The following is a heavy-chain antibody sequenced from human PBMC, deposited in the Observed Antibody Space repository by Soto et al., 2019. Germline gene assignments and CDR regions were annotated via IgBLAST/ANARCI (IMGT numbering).Heavy chain of an antibody. CDR1: GYTLTSYG. V-gene: IGHV1-18*01. D-gene: IGHD6-13*01. Sequence: QVQLVQSGAEVKKPGASVKVSCKASGYTLTSYGISWVRQAPGQGLEWMGWISAYNGNTNYAQKLQGRVTMTTDPATSTAYMELRSLRSDDTAVYYCARDDRIQAAEDGMDVWGQGTTVTVSS. J-gene: IGHJ6*02. CDR3: ARDDRIQAAEDGMDV. CDR2: ISAYNGNT.